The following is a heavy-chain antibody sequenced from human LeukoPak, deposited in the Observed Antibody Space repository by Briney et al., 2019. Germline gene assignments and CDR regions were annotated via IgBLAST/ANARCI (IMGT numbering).Heavy chain of an antibody. J-gene: IGHJ4*02. D-gene: IGHD3-10*01. V-gene: IGHV3-30*02. CDR3: AKVEITMVGGATNPGPAFDY. CDR1: GFTFSSYG. Sequence: GGSLRLSCAASGFTFSSYGMRWVRQPPGKGLEWVAFIRYDGSNKYYTDSVKGRFTISRDNSKKALYLQMNSLRAEDTAVYYCAKVEITMVGGATNPGPAFDYSGEGTLVTVSS. CDR2: IRYDGSNK.